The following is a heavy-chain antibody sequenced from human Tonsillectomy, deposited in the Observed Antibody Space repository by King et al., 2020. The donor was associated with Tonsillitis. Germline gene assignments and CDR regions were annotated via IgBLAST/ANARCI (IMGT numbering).Heavy chain of an antibody. Sequence: VQLVESGGGLVQPGGSLKLSCAASGFIFSGSAMHWVRQSSGKGLEWVGRVRSKADSYATTNAASVKGRFTIARDDSENTAYRQVNSLKTEDTAVYYCTKTDGGRDWYFDLWGRGTLVTVS. CDR3: TKTDGGRDWYFDL. D-gene: IGHD3-16*01. J-gene: IGHJ2*01. CDR1: GFIFSGSA. V-gene: IGHV3-73*02. CDR2: VRSKADSYAT.